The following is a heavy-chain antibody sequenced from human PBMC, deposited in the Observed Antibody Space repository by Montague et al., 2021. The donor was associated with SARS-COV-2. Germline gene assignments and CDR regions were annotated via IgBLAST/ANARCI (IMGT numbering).Heavy chain of an antibody. CDR1: GFTFSSYS. J-gene: IGHJ3*01. CDR3: AKDLVLRAARPDALDV. CDR2: ISSSTNII. D-gene: IGHD6-6*01. V-gene: IGHV3-48*04. Sequence: SLRLSCAASGFTFSSYSVNWVRQAPGKGLEWISYISSSTNIIYYADFVKGRFTISRDNARNSLYLQMNSLRVDDTAVYYCAKDLVLRAARPDALDVWGQGTVVTFSS.